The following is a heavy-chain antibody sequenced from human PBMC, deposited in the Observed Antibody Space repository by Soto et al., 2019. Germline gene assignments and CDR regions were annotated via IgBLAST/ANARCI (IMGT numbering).Heavy chain of an antibody. CDR2: ISVDGSNK. D-gene: IGHD1-7*01. CDR1: GFTFSSYA. Sequence: QVQLVESGGGVVQPGRSLRLCCAASGFTFSSYAMHWVRQAPGKGLEWVAVISVDGSNKYYADSVKGRFTISGDNSNNTLYLQMNSLRAEDTAVHYCARPRGPELRGGWFEPWGQGTLVTVSS. V-gene: IGHV3-30-3*01. CDR3: ARPRGPELRGGWFEP. J-gene: IGHJ5*02.